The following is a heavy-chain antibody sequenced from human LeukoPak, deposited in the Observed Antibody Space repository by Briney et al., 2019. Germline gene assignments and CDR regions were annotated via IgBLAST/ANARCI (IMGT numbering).Heavy chain of an antibody. CDR3: AKASGYCSSTSCYTGMFDY. V-gene: IGHV3-30*18. D-gene: IGHD2-2*02. CDR1: GFTFSSYG. Sequence: GRSLRLSCAASGFTFSSYGMHWVRQAPGKGLEWLAVIWYGGSNKYYADSVKGRFTISRDNSKNTLYLQMNSLRAEDTAVYYCAKASGYCSSTSCYTGMFDYWGQGTLVTVSS. CDR2: IWYGGSNK. J-gene: IGHJ4*02.